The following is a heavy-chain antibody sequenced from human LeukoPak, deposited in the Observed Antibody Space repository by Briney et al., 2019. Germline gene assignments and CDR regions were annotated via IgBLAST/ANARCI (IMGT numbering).Heavy chain of an antibody. CDR2: LYYSGRP. V-gene: IGHV4-59*01. D-gene: IGHD3-10*01. CDR1: GGSISSYF. CDR3: ARAGGAVDY. J-gene: IGHJ4*02. Sequence: SETLSLTCSVPGGSISSYFWSWIRQPPGKGLEWIGYLYYSGRPNYNPSLKSRPTISVDTSKNQLSLKLRSVTAADTAVYYCARAGGAVDYWGQGTLVTVSS.